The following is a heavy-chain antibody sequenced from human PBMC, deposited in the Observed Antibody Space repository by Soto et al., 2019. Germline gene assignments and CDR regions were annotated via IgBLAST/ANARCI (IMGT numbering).Heavy chain of an antibody. Sequence: GGSLRLSCAASGFTFSTYGMQWVRQAPGKGLEWVAVISYDGYLKYYVDAVKGRFTVARDNSKNTLFLEMNSLRVEDTAVYFCAKDFKVSGSHYGTLNYYYGMDVWGQGTKVTVSS. D-gene: IGHD3-10*01. J-gene: IGHJ6*02. CDR2: ISYDGYLK. CDR1: GFTFSTYG. V-gene: IGHV3-30*18. CDR3: AKDFKVSGSHYGTLNYYYGMDV.